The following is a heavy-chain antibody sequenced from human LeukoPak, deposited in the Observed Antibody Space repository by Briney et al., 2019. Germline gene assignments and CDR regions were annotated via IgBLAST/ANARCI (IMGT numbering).Heavy chain of an antibody. CDR2: ISNTGMTI. D-gene: IGHD3-22*01. CDR3: AKVREVHNYYDSSGTFDY. CDR1: GFNFIDYY. V-gene: IGHV3-11*01. Sequence: GGSLRLSCAASGFNFIDYYMSWIRQAPGKGLEWISYISNTGMTIYYADSVKGRFTISRDNAKNSLYLQMHSLRAEDTAVYYCAKVREVHNYYDSSGTFDYWGQGTLVTVSS. J-gene: IGHJ4*02.